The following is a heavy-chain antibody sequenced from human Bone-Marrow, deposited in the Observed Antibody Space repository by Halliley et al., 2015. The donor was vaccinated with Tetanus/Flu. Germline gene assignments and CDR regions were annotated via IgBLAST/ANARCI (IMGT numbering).Heavy chain of an antibody. J-gene: IGHJ4*01. CDR2: INPSGDSA. V-gene: IGHV1-46*01. CDR3: ARGGFCSSGVCYLGKPMDY. CDR1: GYTFANYY. D-gene: IGHD2-8*01. Sequence: QLVQSGAEVKKPGASVNVSCKASGYTFANYYMHWVRQAPGQGLEWMGMINPSGDSANYARKFQGRVTMTRDTSTRTLYMELSSLRPEDTAVYYCARGGFCSSGVCYLGKPMDYWGHGTLVTVSS.